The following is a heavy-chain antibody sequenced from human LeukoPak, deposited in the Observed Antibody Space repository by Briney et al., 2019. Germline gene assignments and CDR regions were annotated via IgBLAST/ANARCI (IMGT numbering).Heavy chain of an antibody. D-gene: IGHD4-17*01. CDR3: ARSIGDYGFDY. CDR1: GFTFSSYS. Sequence: GGSLRLSCAASGFTFSSYSMNWVRQAPGKGLEWVSSISSSSSYIYYADSVKGRFTISGDNAKNSLYLQMNSLRAEDTAVYYCARSIGDYGFDYWGQGTLVTVSS. V-gene: IGHV3-21*01. J-gene: IGHJ4*02. CDR2: ISSSSSYI.